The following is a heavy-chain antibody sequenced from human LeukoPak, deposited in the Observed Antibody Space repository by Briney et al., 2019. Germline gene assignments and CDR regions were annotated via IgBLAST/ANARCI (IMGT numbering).Heavy chain of an antibody. CDR1: GGSISSGGYY. CDR3: ARKHFEYYYDSSGYYPPGGPFDP. J-gene: IGHJ5*02. V-gene: IGHV4-31*03. D-gene: IGHD3-22*01. Sequence: PSETLSLTCTVSGGSISSGGYYWSWIRQHPGKGLEWIGYIYYSGSTYYNPSLKSRVTISVDTSKNQFSLKLSSVTAADTAVYYCARKHFEYYYDSSGYYPPGGPFDPWGQGTLVTVSS. CDR2: IYYSGST.